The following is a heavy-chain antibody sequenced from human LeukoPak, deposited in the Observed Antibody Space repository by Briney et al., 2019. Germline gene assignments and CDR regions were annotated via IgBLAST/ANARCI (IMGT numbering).Heavy chain of an antibody. V-gene: IGHV4-59*12. CDR1: GGSISSYY. J-gene: IGHJ4*02. CDR2: IYYSGST. D-gene: IGHD5-18*01. CDR3: ARLDTAMEIFDY. Sequence: ASETLSLTCTVSGGSISSYYWSWIRQPPGKGLEWIGYIYYSGSTNYNPSLKSRVTISVDTSKNQFSLKLSSVTAADTAVYYCARLDTAMEIFDYWGQGTLVTVSS.